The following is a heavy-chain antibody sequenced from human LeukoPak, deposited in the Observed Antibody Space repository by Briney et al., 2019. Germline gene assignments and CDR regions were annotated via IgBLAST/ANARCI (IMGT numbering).Heavy chain of an antibody. D-gene: IGHD1-26*01. CDR2: ISSSSSYI. CDR3: ARDRSGSYYNYYYGMDV. V-gene: IGHV3-21*01. J-gene: IGHJ6*02. Sequence: GGSLRLSCAASGFTFSSYSMNWVRQAPGKGLEWVSSISSSSSYIHYTDSVKGRFTISRDNAKNSLYLQMNSLRAEDTAVYYCARDRSGSYYNYYYGMDVWGQGTTVTVSS. CDR1: GFTFSSYS.